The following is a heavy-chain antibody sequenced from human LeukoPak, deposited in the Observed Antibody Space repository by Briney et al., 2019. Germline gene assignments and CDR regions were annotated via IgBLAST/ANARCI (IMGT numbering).Heavy chain of an antibody. D-gene: IGHD6-6*01. Sequence: GGSLRLSCAAYGFTFSDHYMDWVRQAPGKGLEWVGRTRNKANSYTTEYAASVKGRFTISRDGSKNSPYLQMNSLKTEDTAVYYCARSSVSSDDYWGQGTLVTVSS. CDR2: TRNKANSYTT. V-gene: IGHV3-72*01. J-gene: IGHJ4*02. CDR3: ARSSVSSDDY. CDR1: GFTFSDHY.